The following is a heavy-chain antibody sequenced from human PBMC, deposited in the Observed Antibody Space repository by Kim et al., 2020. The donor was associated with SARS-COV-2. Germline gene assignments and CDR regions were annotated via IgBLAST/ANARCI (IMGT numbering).Heavy chain of an antibody. CDR1: GGSFSGYY. J-gene: IGHJ4*02. Sequence: SETLSLTCAVYGGSFSGYYWSWIRQPPGKGLEWIGEINHSGSTNYNPSLKSRVTISVDTSKNQFSLKLSSVTAADTAVYYCARGSPSPDYWGQGTLVTVS. CDR3: ARGSPSPDY. CDR2: INHSGST. V-gene: IGHV4-34*01.